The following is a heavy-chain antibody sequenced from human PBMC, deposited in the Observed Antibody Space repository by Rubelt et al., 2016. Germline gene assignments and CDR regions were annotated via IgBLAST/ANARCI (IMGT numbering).Heavy chain of an antibody. CDR3: ARVIWGSGWSNNWFDP. D-gene: IGHD6-19*01. V-gene: IGHV1-3*01. CDR1: GYTFTSYA. CDR2: INAGNGNT. Sequence: QVQLVQSGAEVKKPGASVKVSCKASGYTFTSYAMHWVRQAPGQRLEWMGWINAGNGNTKYSQKFRGSVTITRDTSASTAYMELSSLRSEDTAVYYCARVIWGSGWSNNWFDPWGQGTLVTVSS. J-gene: IGHJ5*02.